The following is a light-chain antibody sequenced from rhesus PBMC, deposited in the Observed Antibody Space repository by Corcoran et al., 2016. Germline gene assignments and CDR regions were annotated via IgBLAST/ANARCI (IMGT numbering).Light chain of an antibody. V-gene: IGKV7-13*01. CDR2: QAT. Sequence: DIVLTQSPASLAVSPGQRATITCRASESVRVCGINLIHWYQQKPGQPPKLLNYQATHKDTGAPARFSGSGSGTDFTLPINPVEAYDAADYYCLQSTNSPRTFGQGTKVEIK. J-gene: IGKJ1*01. CDR3: LQSTNSPRT. CDR1: ESVRVCGINL.